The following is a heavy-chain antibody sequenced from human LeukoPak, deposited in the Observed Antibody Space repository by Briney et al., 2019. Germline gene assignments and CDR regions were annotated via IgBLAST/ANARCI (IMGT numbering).Heavy chain of an antibody. CDR1: GFTFSDYY. D-gene: IGHD3-10*01. Sequence: PGGSLRLSCAASGFTFSDYYMGWIRQAPGKGLEWVSYISSSGSTIYYADSVKGRFTISRDNAKNSLYLQMNSLRTEDTSVYYCERAPYYYGSGSPKDYWGQGTLVTVSS. CDR3: ERAPYYYGSGSPKDY. CDR2: ISSSGSTI. J-gene: IGHJ4*02. V-gene: IGHV3-11*04.